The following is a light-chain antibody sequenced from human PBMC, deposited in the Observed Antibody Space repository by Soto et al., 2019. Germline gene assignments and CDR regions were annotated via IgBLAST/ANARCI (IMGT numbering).Light chain of an antibody. J-gene: IGKJ1*01. V-gene: IGKV3-20*01. CDR3: LHHGSSLWT. CDR2: AAS. Sequence: IVLSQSPDTVSLSPGERATLSCRASQSVGSTYLAWYQQKPGQAPRLLIYAASSRATGIPDRFSGSGSGTDFTLTISRLEPEDFAMYYCLHHGSSLWTFGQGTKVDIK. CDR1: QSVGSTY.